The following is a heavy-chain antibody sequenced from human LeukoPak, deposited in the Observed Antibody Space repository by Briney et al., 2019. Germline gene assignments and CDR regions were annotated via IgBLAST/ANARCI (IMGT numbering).Heavy chain of an antibody. CDR3: ARALSDATGHFDY. D-gene: IGHD7-27*01. CDR1: GFTFSSYE. CDR2: ISSSGSTI. J-gene: IGHJ4*02. V-gene: IGHV3-48*03. Sequence: RGSLRLSCAGSGFTFSSYEMNWVRQAPGKGLEWVSYISSSGSTIYYADSVKGRFTISRDNAKNSLYLQMNSLRAEDTAVYYCARALSDATGHFDYWGQGTLVTVSS.